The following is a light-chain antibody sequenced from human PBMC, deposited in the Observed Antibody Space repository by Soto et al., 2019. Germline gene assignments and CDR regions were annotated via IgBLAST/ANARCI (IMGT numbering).Light chain of an antibody. J-gene: IGLJ3*02. Sequence: QSALTQPASVSGSPGQSITISCTGTSSDVGSYNLVSWYQQHPGTAPKVLIYEDSKRPSGVSDHFSASKSGNTASLTISGLQADDEADYYCCSYAGSSTLLFGGGTQLTVL. V-gene: IGLV2-23*01. CDR3: CSYAGSSTLL. CDR2: EDS. CDR1: SSDVGSYNL.